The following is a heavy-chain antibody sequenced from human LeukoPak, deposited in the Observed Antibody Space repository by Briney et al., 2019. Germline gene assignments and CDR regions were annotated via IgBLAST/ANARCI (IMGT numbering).Heavy chain of an antibody. D-gene: IGHD4-23*01. J-gene: IGHJ4*02. V-gene: IGHV3-33*08. CDR2: IWYDGSNK. Sequence: GGSLRLSCAASGFTFRSYAMHWVRQAPGKGLEWVAVIWYDGSNKYYADSVKGRFTISRDNSKNTLYLQMNSLRAEDTAVYYCARDPGHYGGNLWDYWGQGNLVTVSS. CDR1: GFTFRSYA. CDR3: ARDPGHYGGNLWDY.